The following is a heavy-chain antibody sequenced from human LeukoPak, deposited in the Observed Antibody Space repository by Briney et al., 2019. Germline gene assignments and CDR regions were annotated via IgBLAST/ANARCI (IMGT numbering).Heavy chain of an antibody. D-gene: IGHD6-13*01. CDR1: GGSISSSY. CDR2: IYYSGST. V-gene: IGHV4-59*08. Sequence: PSETLSLTCTLSGGSISSSYWSWIRQPPGKGLERVGYIYYSGSTNYNPSLKSRVTISVDTSKNQFSLKLSSVTAADTAVYYCATGRWGSSWYRGFDPWGQGTLVTVSS. CDR3: ATGRWGSSWYRGFDP. J-gene: IGHJ5*02.